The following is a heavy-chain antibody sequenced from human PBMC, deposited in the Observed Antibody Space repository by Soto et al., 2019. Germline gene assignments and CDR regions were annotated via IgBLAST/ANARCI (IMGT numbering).Heavy chain of an antibody. V-gene: IGHV3-7*01. J-gene: IGHJ4*02. D-gene: IGHD6-6*01. CDR3: ARDSGSSSCFDY. CDR1: GFTFSTYG. CDR2: IKEDGSEK. Sequence: EVQLVESGGGLVQPGGSLRLSCAASGFTFSTYGMSWVRQAPGKGLEWVASIKEDGSEKYYVDSVKGRFTISRDNAKNSLYLQMNSLRAEDTAVYYCARDSGSSSCFDYWDQVTQVTVSS.